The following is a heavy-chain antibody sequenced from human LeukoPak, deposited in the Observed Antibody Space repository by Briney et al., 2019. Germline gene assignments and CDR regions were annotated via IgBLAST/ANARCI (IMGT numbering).Heavy chain of an antibody. CDR1: AFSFSSYG. V-gene: IGHV3-33*01. CDR3: AGDLGYSPDY. Sequence: GGSLRLSCAASAFSFSSYGMHWVRQAPGKGLEWVAVIWSDGSIKFYGDSVKGRFTISRDNSKNTLYLQMDSLRAEDTAVYYCAGDLGYSPDYWGQGTLVTVSS. D-gene: IGHD3-22*01. J-gene: IGHJ4*02. CDR2: IWSDGSIK.